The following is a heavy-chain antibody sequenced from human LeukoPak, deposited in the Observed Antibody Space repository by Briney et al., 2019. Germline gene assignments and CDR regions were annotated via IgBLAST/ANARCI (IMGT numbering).Heavy chain of an antibody. CDR2: IYYSGST. J-gene: IGHJ3*02. CDR1: GGSISTSNYY. Sequence: SETLSLTCTVSGGSISTSNYYWGWIRQPPGKGLEWIGSIYYSGSTYYNPSLKSRVTISVDTSKNQFSLKLSSVTAADTAVYWCARGAFGVLLSAFDIWGQGTMVTVSS. CDR3: ARGAFGVLLSAFDI. D-gene: IGHD3-3*01. V-gene: IGHV4-39*07.